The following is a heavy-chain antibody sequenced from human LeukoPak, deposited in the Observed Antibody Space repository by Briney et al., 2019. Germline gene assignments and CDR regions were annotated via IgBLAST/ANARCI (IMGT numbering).Heavy chain of an antibody. CDR3: AKSRVWFGEFLLEDYYYYMDV. V-gene: IGHV3-23*01. CDR1: GFTFSSYG. D-gene: IGHD3-10*01. CDR2: ISGSGGST. Sequence: PGGSLRLSCAASGFTFSSYGMSWVRQAPGKGLEWVSAISGSGGSTYYADSVKGRFTISRDNSKNTLYLQMNSLRAEDTAVYYCAKSRVWFGEFLLEDYYYYMDVWGKGTTVTISS. J-gene: IGHJ6*03.